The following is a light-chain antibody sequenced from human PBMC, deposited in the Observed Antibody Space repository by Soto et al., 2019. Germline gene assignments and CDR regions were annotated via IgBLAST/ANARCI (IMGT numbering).Light chain of an antibody. CDR2: KAS. J-gene: IGKJ1*01. V-gene: IGKV1-5*03. CDR1: QDISNY. CDR3: QHSNSYLEA. Sequence: EIEVPQSQSSLSASVGYRVTITCQSSQDISNYLKWYQQKPGKAPKLLIYKASTLKSGVPSRFSGSGSGTEFTLTISSLQPDDFATYYSQHSNSYLEAFGQGTKVDIK.